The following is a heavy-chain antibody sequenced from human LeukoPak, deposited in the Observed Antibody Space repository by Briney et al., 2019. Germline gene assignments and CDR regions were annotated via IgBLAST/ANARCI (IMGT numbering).Heavy chain of an antibody. J-gene: IGHJ4*02. CDR2: IIPILGIA. CDR3: ARVDTAMVIDY. V-gene: IGHV1-69*04. CDR1: GGTFSSYA. Sequence: SVKVSCKASGGTFSSYAISWVRQAPGQGLEWMGRIIPILGIANYAQKFQGRATITADRSTSTAYMELSSLRSEDTAVYYCARVDTAMVIDYWGQGTLVTVSS. D-gene: IGHD5-18*01.